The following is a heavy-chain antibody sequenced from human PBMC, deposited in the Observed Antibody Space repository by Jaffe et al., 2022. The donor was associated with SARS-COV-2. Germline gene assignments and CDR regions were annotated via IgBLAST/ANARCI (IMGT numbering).Heavy chain of an antibody. CDR1: GFTFSNFW. CDR3: ASLTGKGWPFDY. D-gene: IGHD3-10*01. Sequence: EVQLVESGGGLVQPGGSLRLSCAASGFTFSNFWMSWVRQGPGKGLEWVANINQDGSEMYYVDSVKGRFTISRDNAKHSLHLQMSSARAEDTALYYCASLTGKGWPFDYWGQGALVTVSS. V-gene: IGHV3-7*03. J-gene: IGHJ4*02. CDR2: INQDGSEM.